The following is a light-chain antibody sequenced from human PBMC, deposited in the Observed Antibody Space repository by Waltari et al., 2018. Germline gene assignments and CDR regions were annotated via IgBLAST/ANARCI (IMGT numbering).Light chain of an antibody. V-gene: IGLV2-14*01. CDR3: SSFTSSTTGI. CDR2: DVT. CDR1: SSDSGGYEY. J-gene: IGLJ2*01. Sequence: SALTQPDSVSGSPGQSITISCSGISSDSGGYEYVSWYQQHPGKAPKVIIYDVTNRPSGVSNRFSGSESGSSASLTISGLQAEDEADYYCSSFTSSTTGIFGGGTKLTVL.